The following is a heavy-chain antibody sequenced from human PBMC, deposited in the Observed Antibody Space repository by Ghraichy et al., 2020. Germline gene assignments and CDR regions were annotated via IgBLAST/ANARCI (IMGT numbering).Heavy chain of an antibody. Sequence: GGSLRLSCVASGFTITSSAMDWVRQAPGKGLEWVSAISADGKRTDYADPVKGRFTISRDTSRNILYLQLNTLRAEDTAVYYCANEVGMEYCRSTDCPRAFDPWGQGTLVTVSP. V-gene: IGHV3-23*01. J-gene: IGHJ5*02. CDR2: ISADGKRT. CDR1: GFTITSSA. D-gene: IGHD2-2*01. CDR3: ANEVGMEYCRSTDCPRAFDP.